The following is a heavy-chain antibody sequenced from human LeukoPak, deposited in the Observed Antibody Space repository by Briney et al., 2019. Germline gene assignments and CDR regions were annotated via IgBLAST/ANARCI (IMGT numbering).Heavy chain of an antibody. CDR3: ARHGSADIVVVVAAIRLIPYFDY. CDR2: IYYSGST. J-gene: IGHJ4*02. D-gene: IGHD2-15*01. Sequence: SETLSLTCTVSGGSISSYYWSWIRQPPGKGLEWIGSIYYSGSTYYNPSLKSRVTISVDTSKNQFSLKLSSVTAADTAVYYCARHGSADIVVVVAAIRLIPYFDYWGQGTLVTVSS. CDR1: GGSISSYY. V-gene: IGHV4-39*01.